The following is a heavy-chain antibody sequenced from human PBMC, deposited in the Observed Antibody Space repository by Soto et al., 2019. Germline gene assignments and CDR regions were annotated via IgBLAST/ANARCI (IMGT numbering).Heavy chain of an antibody. CDR1: GYTFTSYD. Sequence: GASVKVSCKASGYTFTSYDINWVRQATGQGLEWMGWMNPNSGNTGYAQKFQGRVTMTRNTSISTAYMELSSLRSEDTAVYYCARASKRGGRAARPPYYYYYGMDVWGQGTTVTVSS. CDR3: ARASKRGGRAARPPYYYYYGMDV. D-gene: IGHD6-6*01. V-gene: IGHV1-8*01. J-gene: IGHJ6*02. CDR2: MNPNSGNT.